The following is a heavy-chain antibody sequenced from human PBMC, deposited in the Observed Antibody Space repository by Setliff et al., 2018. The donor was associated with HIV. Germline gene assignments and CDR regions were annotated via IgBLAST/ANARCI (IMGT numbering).Heavy chain of an antibody. Sequence: ASVKVSCKASGYIFTDYYLHWVRQAPGQGLEWMGVINPYGGAADFAQRFRDRLAMTTDTSTSTVFLELSSLRSEDTAIYYCARIYCSTRSCVDEWYFDYWGQGTLVTVSS. CDR3: ARIYCSTRSCVDEWYFDY. CDR2: INPYGGAA. V-gene: IGHV1-46*01. J-gene: IGHJ4*02. CDR1: GYIFTDYY. D-gene: IGHD2-2*01.